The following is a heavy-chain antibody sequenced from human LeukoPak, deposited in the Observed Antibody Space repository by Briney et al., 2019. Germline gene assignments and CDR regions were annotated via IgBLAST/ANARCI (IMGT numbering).Heavy chain of an antibody. CDR2: ISGNGSKT. CDR3: ARFGDYGEY. J-gene: IGHJ4*02. Sequence: QPGGSLRLSCAASGFTYGMSWVRQPPGKGLEWVSGISGNGSKTFYTRSVRGRFTISRDNSRNTVFLHLDSLRAEDTALYYCARFGDYGEYWGQGTLVTVSS. D-gene: IGHD4-17*01. V-gene: IGHV3-23*01. CDR1: GFTYG.